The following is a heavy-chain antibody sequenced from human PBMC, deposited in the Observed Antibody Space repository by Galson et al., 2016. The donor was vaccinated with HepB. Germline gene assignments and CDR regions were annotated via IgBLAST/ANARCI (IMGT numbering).Heavy chain of an antibody. Sequence: SLRLSCAASGFTFSSYSMNWVRQTPGKGLEWVSSISSSSTYIYYADSVKGRFTISRDNAKNSLYLQMNSLRAEDTALYYCAKAARIQLWQPFDYWGQGTLVTVSS. CDR1: GFTFSSYS. D-gene: IGHD1-1*01. V-gene: IGHV3-21*01. CDR2: ISSSSTYI. CDR3: AKAARIQLWQPFDY. J-gene: IGHJ4*02.